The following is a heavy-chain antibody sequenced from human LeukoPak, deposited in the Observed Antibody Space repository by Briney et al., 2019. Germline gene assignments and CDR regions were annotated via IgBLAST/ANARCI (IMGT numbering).Heavy chain of an antibody. CDR3: ARASGGNAAFDI. Sequence: GGSLRLSRAASGFTFSNYWMHWVRQAPGKGLVWVSRFNSDESTTSYADSVKGRFTISRDNANNMLYLQMNSLRAEDAAVYYCARASGGNAAFDIWGQGTMVTVSS. CDR1: GFTFSNYW. J-gene: IGHJ3*02. V-gene: IGHV3-74*01. CDR2: FNSDESTT. D-gene: IGHD2-15*01.